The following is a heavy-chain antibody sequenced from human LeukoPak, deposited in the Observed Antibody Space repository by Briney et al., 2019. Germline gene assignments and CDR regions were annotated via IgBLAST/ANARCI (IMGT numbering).Heavy chain of an antibody. V-gene: IGHV3-30-3*01. CDR2: ISYDESNK. CDR1: GFTFSSYA. D-gene: IGHD6-13*01. J-gene: IGHJ4*02. CDR3: VTELRIATAGFDYFEH. Sequence: GGSLRLSCAASGFTFSSYAMNWVRQAPGKGLEWVAVISYDESNKYYADSVKGRFTISRDNSKNTLFVQMNSLRAEDTAMYYCVTELRIATAGFDYFEHWGQGTLVTVSS.